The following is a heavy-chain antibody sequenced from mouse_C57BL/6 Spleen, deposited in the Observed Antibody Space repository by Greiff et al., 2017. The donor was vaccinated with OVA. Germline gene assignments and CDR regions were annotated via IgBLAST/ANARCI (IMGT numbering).Heavy chain of an antibody. V-gene: IGHV5-12*01. CDR3: ARQVNYYGSPHWSFSV. CDR1: GFTFSDYY. J-gene: IGHJ1*03. Sequence: EVQGVESGGGLVQPGGSLKLSCAASGFTFSDYYMYWVRQTPEKRLEWVAYISNGGGCTYYPDTVKGRFTISRDNAKNTLYLQMSRLKSEDTAMYCCARQVNYYGSPHWSFSVWGTGPTVTVSS. D-gene: IGHD1-1*01. CDR2: ISNGGGCT.